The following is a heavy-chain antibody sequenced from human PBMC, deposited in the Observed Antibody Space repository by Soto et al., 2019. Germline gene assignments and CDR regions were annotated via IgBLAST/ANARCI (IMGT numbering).Heavy chain of an antibody. J-gene: IGHJ5*02. V-gene: IGHV2-5*02. D-gene: IGHD3-16*01. CDR1: GFSLSTSGVG. Sequence: QITLKESGPTLVKPTQTLTLTCTFSGFSLSTSGVGVGWIRQPPGKALEWLALIYWDDDKRYSPSLKSRITITKDTSKHQVVLTMPNMDPVDTATYYCAHSLYDYVWGTNWFDPWGQGTLVTVSS. CDR2: IYWDDDK. CDR3: AHSLYDYVWGTNWFDP.